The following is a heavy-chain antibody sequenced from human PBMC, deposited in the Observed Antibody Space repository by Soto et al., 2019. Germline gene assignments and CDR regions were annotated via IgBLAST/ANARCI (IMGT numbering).Heavy chain of an antibody. J-gene: IGHJ4*02. CDR1: GFTFSSYW. V-gene: IGHV3-74*01. D-gene: IGHD2-2*01. Sequence: GGSLRLSCAASGFTFSSYWMHWVRQTPGKGLVWVSHINSDGSSTTYADSVKGRFTVSRDNAKNTLYLEMNSLRAEDTAVYYCAGACSSCSFDYWGQGALVTVSS. CDR2: INSDGSST. CDR3: AGACSSCSFDY.